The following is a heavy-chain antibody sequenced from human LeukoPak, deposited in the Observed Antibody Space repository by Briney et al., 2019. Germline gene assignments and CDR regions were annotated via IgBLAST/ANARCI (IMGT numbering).Heavy chain of an antibody. CDR2: ISGSGDNT. J-gene: IGHJ2*01. D-gene: IGHD3-16*02. V-gene: IGHV3-23*01. Sequence: GGSLRLSCAASGFTFSSHGMSWVRQAPGKGLEWVSTISGSGDNTYYADSVKGRFTISRDNSKNTLYLQMNSLRAEDTAVYFCAREEHYRRYFALWGRGTLVTVSS. CDR3: AREEHYRRYFAL. CDR1: GFTFSSHG.